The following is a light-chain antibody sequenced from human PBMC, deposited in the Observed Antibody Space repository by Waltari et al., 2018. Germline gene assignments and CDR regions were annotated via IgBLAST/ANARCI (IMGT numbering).Light chain of an antibody. V-gene: IGKV4-1*01. CDR3: QQYYDIPRT. CDR1: QSVLYSSNSQNY. CDR2: WAS. J-gene: IGKJ1*01. Sequence: DIVMTQSPDSLAVSLGERVTINCKSSQSVLYSSNSQNYLAWYQQKPGQPPKLLIYWASARESGVPDRFSGSESGTDFTLTISSLQAEDVAVYYCQQYYDIPRTFGQGTKVEI.